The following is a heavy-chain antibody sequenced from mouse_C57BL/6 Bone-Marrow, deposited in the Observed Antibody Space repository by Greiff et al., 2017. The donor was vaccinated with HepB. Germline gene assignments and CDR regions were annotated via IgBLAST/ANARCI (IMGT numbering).Heavy chain of an antibody. CDR1: GFTFSDYY. Sequence: EVMLVESEGGLVQPGSSMKLSCTASGFTFSDYYMAWVRQVPEKGLEWVANINYDGSSTYYLDSLKSRFIISRDNAKNILYLQMSSLKSEDTATYYCARDRGWPYWYFDVWGTGTTVTVSS. D-gene: IGHD3-3*01. J-gene: IGHJ1*03. CDR2: INYDGSST. CDR3: ARDRGWPYWYFDV. V-gene: IGHV5-16*01.